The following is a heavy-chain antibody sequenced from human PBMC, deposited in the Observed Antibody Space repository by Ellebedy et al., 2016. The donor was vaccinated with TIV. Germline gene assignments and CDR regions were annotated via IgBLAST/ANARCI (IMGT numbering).Heavy chain of an antibody. CDR1: GFTFSSYG. J-gene: IGHJ5*02. Sequence: GESLKISCAASGFTFSSYGMHWVRQAPGKGLEWVSFIRYDGSNKYYADSVKGRFTISRDNSNNTLYLQMNSLRPDDTAVYYCALDVDIAMDFDDWGQGTLVTVSS. CDR2: IRYDGSNK. V-gene: IGHV3-30*02. D-gene: IGHD5-18*01. CDR3: ALDVDIAMDFDD.